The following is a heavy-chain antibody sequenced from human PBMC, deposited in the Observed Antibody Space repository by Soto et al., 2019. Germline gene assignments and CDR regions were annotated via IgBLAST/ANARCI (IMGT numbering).Heavy chain of an antibody. Sequence: SETLSLTCVVYSYSIISGFFWAWIRQPPGKGLKWVGSIYHTGYTHYNPSLRSQVSMSVDTSKNHFSLRLTYLTAADTAVYFCARDTNSLDLWGQGILVTVSS. D-gene: IGHD2-8*01. CDR2: IYHTGYT. CDR1: SYSIISGFF. CDR3: ARDTNSLDL. J-gene: IGHJ5*02. V-gene: IGHV4-38-2*02.